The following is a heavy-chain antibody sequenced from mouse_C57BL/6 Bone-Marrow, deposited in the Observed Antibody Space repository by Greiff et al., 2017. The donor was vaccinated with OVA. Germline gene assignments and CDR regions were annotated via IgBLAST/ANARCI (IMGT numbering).Heavy chain of an antibody. D-gene: IGHD2-10*01. CDR2: IRSKSNNYAT. CDR3: VTYYGKMDAMDY. V-gene: IGHV10-1*01. Sequence: EVKLMESGGGLVQPKGSLKLSCAASGFSFNTYAMNWVRQAPGKGLEWVARIRSKSNNYATYYADSVKDRFTISRDDSESMLYLQMNNLKTEDTAMDYCVTYYGKMDAMDYWGQGTSVTVSS. J-gene: IGHJ4*01. CDR1: GFSFNTYA.